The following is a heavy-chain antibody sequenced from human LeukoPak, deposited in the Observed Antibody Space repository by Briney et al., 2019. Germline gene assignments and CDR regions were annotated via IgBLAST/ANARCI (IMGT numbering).Heavy chain of an antibody. D-gene: IGHD3-10*01. CDR2: IYPGDSDT. Sequence: GESLKISCKGSGYSFTSYWIGWVRQVPGKGLEWMGIIYPGDSDTRYSPSFQGQVTISADKSISTAYLQWSSLKASDTAMYYCARRPGYYYGSGSYYKTYYFDYWGQGTLVTVSS. CDR1: GYSFTSYW. V-gene: IGHV5-51*01. CDR3: ARRPGYYYGSGSYYKTYYFDY. J-gene: IGHJ4*02.